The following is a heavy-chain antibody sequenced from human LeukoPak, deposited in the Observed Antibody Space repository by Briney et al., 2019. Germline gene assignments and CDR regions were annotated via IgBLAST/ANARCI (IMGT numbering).Heavy chain of an antibody. CDR1: GITLSNYG. CDR2: IRESAGGT. D-gene: IGHD4-17*01. V-gene: IGHV3-23*01. CDR3: ARRRGGYGEGELDY. J-gene: IGHJ4*02. Sequence: PGGSLRLSCVVSGITLSNYGMSWIRQAPGKGLEWVAHIRESAGGTNYADSVKGRFTISRDKSKNTLYLQMNSLRVEDTAVYSCARRRGGYGEGELDYWGQGTLVTVSS.